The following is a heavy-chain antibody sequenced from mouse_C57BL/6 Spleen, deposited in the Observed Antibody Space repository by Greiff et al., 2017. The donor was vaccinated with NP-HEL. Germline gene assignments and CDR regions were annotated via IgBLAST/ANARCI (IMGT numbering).Heavy chain of an antibody. V-gene: IGHV5-4*01. D-gene: IGHD2-2*01. CDR3: ARDRLGSQRYFDV. Sequence: EVKLVESGGGLVKPGGSLKLSCAASGFTFSSYAMSWVRQTPEKRLEWVATISDGGSYTYYPDNVKGRFTISRDNAKNNLYLQMSHLKSEDTAMYYCARDRLGSQRYFDVWGTGTTVTVSS. CDR2: ISDGGSYT. CDR1: GFTFSSYA. J-gene: IGHJ1*03.